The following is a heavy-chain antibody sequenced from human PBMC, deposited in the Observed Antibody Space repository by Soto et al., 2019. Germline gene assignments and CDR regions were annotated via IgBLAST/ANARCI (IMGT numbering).Heavy chain of an antibody. Sequence: SVKVSCKASRGTFSSYAISWVRQAPGQGLEWMGGIIPIFGTANYAQKFQGRVTITADESTSTAYMELSSLRSEDTAVYYCARGGGIAAAEYHYGMDVWGQGTTVTVSS. CDR2: IIPIFGTA. CDR1: RGTFSSYA. J-gene: IGHJ6*02. D-gene: IGHD6-13*01. V-gene: IGHV1-69*13. CDR3: ARGGGIAAAEYHYGMDV.